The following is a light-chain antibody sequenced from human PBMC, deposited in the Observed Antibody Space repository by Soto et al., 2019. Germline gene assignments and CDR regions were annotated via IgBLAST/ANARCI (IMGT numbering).Light chain of an antibody. Sequence: DIVMTQSPDSLAVSLGERATINCKSSQSVLSSSNNKNYLGWDQQKPGQPPKLLIYWASTRESGVPDRFSGSGSGTDFTLTITSLQAEDVAVYYCQQYYSPSWAFGQGTKVEIK. CDR2: WAS. J-gene: IGKJ1*01. CDR3: QQYYSPSWA. CDR1: QSVLSSSNNKNY. V-gene: IGKV4-1*01.